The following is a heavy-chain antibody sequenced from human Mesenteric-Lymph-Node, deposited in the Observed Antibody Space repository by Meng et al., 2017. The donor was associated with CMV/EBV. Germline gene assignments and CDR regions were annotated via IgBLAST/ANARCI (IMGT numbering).Heavy chain of an antibody. CDR2: IGTAGDT. Sequence: GGSLRLSCAASGFTFSSYDMHWVRQATGKGLEWVSAIGTAGDTYYPGSVKGRFTISRENAKNSLYLQMNSLRAGDTAVYYCAKALRFLEWLPMSDYYYYGMDVWGQGTTVTVSS. D-gene: IGHD3-3*01. CDR3: AKALRFLEWLPMSDYYYYGMDV. CDR1: GFTFSSYD. V-gene: IGHV3-13*01. J-gene: IGHJ6*02.